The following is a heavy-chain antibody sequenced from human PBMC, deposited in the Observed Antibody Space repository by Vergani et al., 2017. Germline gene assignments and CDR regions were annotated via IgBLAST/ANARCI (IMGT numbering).Heavy chain of an antibody. CDR3: ARDQGILEWSLDY. J-gene: IGHJ4*02. CDR2: INSDGSRT. CDR1: GFTFSSYW. Sequence: EVQLVESGGGLVQPGGSLSLSCAASGFTFSSYWMHWVRQAPGKGLVWVSRINSDGSRTSYADSVKGRFTIARDNAKNTLYLPMNSLRAEDTAVYYCARDQGILEWSLDYWGQGTLVTVSS. V-gene: IGHV3-74*01. D-gene: IGHD2-15*01.